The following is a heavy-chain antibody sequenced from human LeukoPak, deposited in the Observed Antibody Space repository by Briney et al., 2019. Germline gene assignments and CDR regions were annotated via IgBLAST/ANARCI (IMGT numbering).Heavy chain of an antibody. D-gene: IGHD2-15*01. Sequence: GASVKVSCKASGYTFTSYYMHWVRQAPGQGLEWMGIINPSGGSTSYAQKFQGRVTMTRDTSTSTVYMELSSLRSEDTAVYYCARGCRGGSCYSGSTLFDYWGQGTLVTVSS. V-gene: IGHV1-46*01. CDR1: GYTFTSYY. J-gene: IGHJ4*02. CDR2: INPSGGST. CDR3: ARGCRGGSCYSGSTLFDY.